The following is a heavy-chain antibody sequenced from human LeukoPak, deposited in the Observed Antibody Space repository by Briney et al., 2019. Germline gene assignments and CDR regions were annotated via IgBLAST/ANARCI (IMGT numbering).Heavy chain of an antibody. CDR1: GYTFTSYD. Sequence: ASVKVSRKPSGYTFTSYDLNWVRPAPRQGLEWMGWMNPNSGNTRYAQKSQGTVTLTRNTSMSTAYMELSSLRSEDTAVYYCARGVGPYYYDSSGYHKTYYYYYYMDVWGKGTTVTVSS. CDR2: MNPNSGNT. D-gene: IGHD3-22*01. CDR3: ARGVGPYYYDSSGYHKTYYYYYYMDV. V-gene: IGHV1-8*01. J-gene: IGHJ6*03.